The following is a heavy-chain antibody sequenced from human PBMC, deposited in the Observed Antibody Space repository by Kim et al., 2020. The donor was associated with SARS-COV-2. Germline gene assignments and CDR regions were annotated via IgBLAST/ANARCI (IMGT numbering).Heavy chain of an antibody. J-gene: IGHJ4*02. V-gene: IGHV4-61*01. D-gene: IGHD3-16*01. Sequence: SETLSLTCTVSGGSVSSGSYYWSWIRQPPGKGLEWIGYIYYSGSTNYNPSLKSRVTISVDTSKNQFSLKLSSVTAADTAVYYCARIVTFMRSFDYWGQGTLVTVSS. CDR3: ARIVTFMRSFDY. CDR1: GGSVSSGSYY. CDR2: IYYSGST.